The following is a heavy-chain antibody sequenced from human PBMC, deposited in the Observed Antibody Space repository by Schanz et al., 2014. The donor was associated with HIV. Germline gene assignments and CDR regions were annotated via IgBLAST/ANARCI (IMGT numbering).Heavy chain of an antibody. CDR1: GYTFSGHY. Sequence: QVQLMQSGAEVKEPGASVKVSCKASGYTFSGHYLHWVRQAPGQGLEWMGGIIPIFGTANYAQKFQDRVTITADEPTSTAYMVLRGLRSEDTAVYYCARGEVATIEDKRGDYYYYYTMDVWGQGTTVTVSS. J-gene: IGHJ6*02. D-gene: IGHD5-12*01. V-gene: IGHV1-69*01. CDR2: IIPIFGTA. CDR3: ARGEVATIEDKRGDYYYYYTMDV.